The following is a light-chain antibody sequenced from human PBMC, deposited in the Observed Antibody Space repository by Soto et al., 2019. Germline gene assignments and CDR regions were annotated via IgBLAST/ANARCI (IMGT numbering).Light chain of an antibody. CDR2: GAS. CDR3: QQNNNWPPYT. V-gene: IGKV3-15*01. CDR1: QSVSSN. J-gene: IGKJ2*01. Sequence: EIVMTQSPATLSVSPGERATLSCRASQSVSSNLAWYQQKPGQAPRLLIYGASTRATGIPARFSGSGSGTEVTPTISSLQSQDFAVYYCQQNNNWPPYTFGQGTKLEIK.